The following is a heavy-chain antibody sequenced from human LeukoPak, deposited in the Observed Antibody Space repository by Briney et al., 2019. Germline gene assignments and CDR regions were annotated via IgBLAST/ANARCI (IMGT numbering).Heavy chain of an antibody. CDR2: IYYSGST. V-gene: IGHV4-39*01. CDR3: ARHAWFDP. Sequence: SETLSLTCTVSGGSISGSSYYWGWIRQPPGKGLEWIGSIYYSGSTYYNPSLKSRVTISVDTSKNQFSLKLSSVTAADTAVYYCARHAWFDPWGQGTLVTVSS. CDR1: GGSISGSSYY. J-gene: IGHJ5*02.